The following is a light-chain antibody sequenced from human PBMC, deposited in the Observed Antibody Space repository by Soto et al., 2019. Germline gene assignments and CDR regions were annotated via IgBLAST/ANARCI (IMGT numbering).Light chain of an antibody. CDR2: GNS. CDR1: SSNIGAGYD. J-gene: IGLJ1*01. V-gene: IGLV1-40*01. CDR3: QSYDSSLSGSYV. Sequence: VLTQPPSVSGAPGQRVTISCTGSSSNIGAGYDVHWYQQLPGTAPKLLIYGNSNRPSGVPDRFSGSKSGTSASLAITGLQAEDEADYYCQSYDSSLSGSYVFGTGTKGTVL.